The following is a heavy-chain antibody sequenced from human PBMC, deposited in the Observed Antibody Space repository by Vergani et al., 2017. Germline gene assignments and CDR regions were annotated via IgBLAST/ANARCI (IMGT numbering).Heavy chain of an antibody. J-gene: IGHJ6*03. CDR2: IYTSGSA. Sequence: QVQLQESGPGLVKPSQTLSLTCTVSGGSISSGSYYWSWIRQPAGKGLEWIGRIYTSGSANYNPSLKSRVTMSIDTSKNQFSLKLNSVTAADTAVYYCTRLMAVAGLYYYFYMDVWGKGTTVTVSS. D-gene: IGHD6-19*01. CDR3: TRLMAVAGLYYYFYMDV. V-gene: IGHV4-61*02. CDR1: GGSISSGSYY.